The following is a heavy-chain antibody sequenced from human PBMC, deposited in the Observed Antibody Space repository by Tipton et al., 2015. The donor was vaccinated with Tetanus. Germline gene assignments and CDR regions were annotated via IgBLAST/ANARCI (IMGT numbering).Heavy chain of an antibody. D-gene: IGHD6-13*01. Sequence: LRLSCTVSGGSISSSSYFWGWIRQPPGKGLEWIGSIYYSGSTYYNPSLKSRVTISVDTSKNQFSLKLSSGTAADTAVYYCARPGGSSGYTHYLDYWGQGTLVTVSS. CDR1: GGSISSSSYF. J-gene: IGHJ4*02. CDR3: ARPGGSSGYTHYLDY. CDR2: IYYSGST. V-gene: IGHV4-39*01.